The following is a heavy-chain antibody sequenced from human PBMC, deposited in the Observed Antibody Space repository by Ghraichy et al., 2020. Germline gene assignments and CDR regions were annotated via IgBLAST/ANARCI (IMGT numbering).Heavy chain of an antibody. CDR2: IYYSGST. CDR1: GGSVSSGSYY. V-gene: IGHV4-61*01. Sequence: SLTCTVSGGSVSSGSYYWSWIRQPPGKGLKWIGYIYYSGSTNYNPSLKSRVTISVDTSKNQFSLKLSSVTAADTAVYYCASYYDFWSGYYKGAYYFDYWGQGTLVTVSS. CDR3: ASYYDFWSGYYKGAYYFDY. J-gene: IGHJ4*02. D-gene: IGHD3-3*01.